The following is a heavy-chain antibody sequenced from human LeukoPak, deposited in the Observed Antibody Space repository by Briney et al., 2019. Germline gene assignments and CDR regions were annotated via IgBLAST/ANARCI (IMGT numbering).Heavy chain of an antibody. CDR1: GFTFSSYA. J-gene: IGHJ4*02. CDR2: ISYDGGNK. V-gene: IGHV3-30-3*01. D-gene: IGHD2-15*01. CDR3: ATTYPGDCSGGSCYCEY. Sequence: PGGSLRLSCAASGFTFSSYAMPWVRQAPGKGLEWVAIISYDGGNKYYADSVKGPFTISRDNSKNTLYLQMNSLRAQDTAVYYCATTYPGDCSGGSCYCEYWGQGTLVTVSS.